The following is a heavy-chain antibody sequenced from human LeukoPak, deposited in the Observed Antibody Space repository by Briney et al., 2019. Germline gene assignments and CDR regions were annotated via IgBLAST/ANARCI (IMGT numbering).Heavy chain of an antibody. CDR2: VSGSGGST. Sequence: GGSLRLSCAASGFTFSSYAMSWVRQAPGKGLEWVSAVSGSGGSTYYADSVKGRFTISRDNSKNTLYLQMNSLRAEDTAVYYCARDVSGEYDSASRIHLDSWGQGTLVFVSS. J-gene: IGHJ4*02. V-gene: IGHV3-23*01. D-gene: IGHD6-25*01. CDR3: ARDVSGEYDSASRIHLDS. CDR1: GFTFSSYA.